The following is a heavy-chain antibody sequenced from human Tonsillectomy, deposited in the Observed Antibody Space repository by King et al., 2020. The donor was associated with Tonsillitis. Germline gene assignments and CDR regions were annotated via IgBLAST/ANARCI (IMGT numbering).Heavy chain of an antibody. V-gene: IGHV1-69*01. Sequence: QLVQSGAEVKKPGSSVKVSCKASGGTFSSYAISWVRQAPGQGLEWMGGIIPIFGTAIYAQKFQVRVTITADESTGTAYMELSSLRSDDTAVYYCARDTSSYYGSGSFYSSTYWGQGTLVTVSP. D-gene: IGHD3-10*01. CDR2: IIPIFGTA. J-gene: IGHJ4*02. CDR3: ARDTSSYYGSGSFYSSTY. CDR1: GGTFSSYA.